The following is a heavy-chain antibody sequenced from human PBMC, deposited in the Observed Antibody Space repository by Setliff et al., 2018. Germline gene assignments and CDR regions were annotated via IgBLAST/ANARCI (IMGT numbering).Heavy chain of an antibody. D-gene: IGHD3-3*01. CDR3: ARHGLQFLERLSAFDY. J-gene: IGHJ4*02. CDR2: IYHSGST. Sequence: PSETLSLTCAVSGYSISSGYYWGWIRQPPGKGLEWIGNIYHSGSTYYNPSLKSRVTISVDTSKNQFSLKLTSVTAADTAVYYCARHGLQFLERLSAFDYWGQGTLVTVS. V-gene: IGHV4-38-2*01. CDR1: GYSISSGYY.